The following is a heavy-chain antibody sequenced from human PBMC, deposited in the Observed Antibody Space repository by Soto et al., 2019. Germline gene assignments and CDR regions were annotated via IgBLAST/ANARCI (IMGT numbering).Heavy chain of an antibody. V-gene: IGHV1-69*13. CDR2: IIPIFGTA. Sequence: ASVKVSCKASGGTFSSYAISWVRQAPGQGLEWMGGIIPIFGTANYAQKFQGRVTITADESTSTAYMELSSLRSEDTAVYYCARAAAGKHYYYYYGMDVWGQGTTVTVSS. CDR3: ARAAAGKHYYYYYGMDV. D-gene: IGHD6-13*01. CDR1: GGTFSSYA. J-gene: IGHJ6*02.